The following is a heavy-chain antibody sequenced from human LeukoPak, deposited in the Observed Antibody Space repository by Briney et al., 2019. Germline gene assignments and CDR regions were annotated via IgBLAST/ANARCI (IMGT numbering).Heavy chain of an antibody. CDR3: ATFRFLGT. V-gene: IGHV3-7*03. CDR1: GFTFSNYW. Sequence: GGSLRLSCAASGFTFSNYWMTWVRQGPGKGLEWVANIKPGGNEKYYVDSVKGRFTISRDNVKNSLYLQMNSLRAEDMAIYYCATFRFLGTWGQGTMVTVSP. D-gene: IGHD3-3*01. J-gene: IGHJ3*01. CDR2: IKPGGNEK.